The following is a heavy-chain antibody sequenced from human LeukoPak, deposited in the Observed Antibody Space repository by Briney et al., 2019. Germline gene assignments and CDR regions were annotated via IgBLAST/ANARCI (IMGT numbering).Heavy chain of an antibody. CDR2: MNPNSGNT. CDR1: GYTFTSYD. CDR3: ARSGISKAAVAGTQWFDP. Sequence: ASVKVSCKASGYTFTSYDINWVRQATGQGLEWMGWMNPNSGNTGYAQKFQGRVTITRNTSISTAYMELSSLRSEDTAVYYCARSGISKAAVAGTQWFDPWGQGTLVTVSS. J-gene: IGHJ5*02. V-gene: IGHV1-8*03. D-gene: IGHD6-19*01.